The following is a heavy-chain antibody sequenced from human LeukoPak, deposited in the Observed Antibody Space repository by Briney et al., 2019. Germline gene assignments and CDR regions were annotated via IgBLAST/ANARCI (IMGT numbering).Heavy chain of an antibody. CDR1: GGSNSGHY. CDR2: IHYSGKA. D-gene: IGHD3-16*01. CDR3: ARFGVDYDMDV. V-gene: IGHV4-59*11. Sequence: SETLSLTCTVSGGSNSGHYWTWVRQPPGEGLEWIGQIHYSGKADYNLSLRSRITISVDTSKNQMSLKVTSVTAADTAVYYCARFGVDYDMDVWGQGTTVTVS. J-gene: IGHJ6*02.